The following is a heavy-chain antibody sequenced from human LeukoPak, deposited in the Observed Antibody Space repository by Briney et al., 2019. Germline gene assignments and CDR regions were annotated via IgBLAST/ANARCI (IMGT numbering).Heavy chain of an antibody. CDR2: INHSGST. J-gene: IGHJ3*02. CDR1: GGSFSGYY. V-gene: IGHV4-34*01. CDR3: ARAPVVGVEPYAFDI. D-gene: IGHD3-3*01. Sequence: KPSETLSLTCAVYGGSFSGYYWSWIRQPPGKGLEWIGEINHSGSTNYNPSLKSRVTISVDTSKNQFSLKLSSVTAADTAVYYCARAPVVGVEPYAFDIWGQGTMVTASS.